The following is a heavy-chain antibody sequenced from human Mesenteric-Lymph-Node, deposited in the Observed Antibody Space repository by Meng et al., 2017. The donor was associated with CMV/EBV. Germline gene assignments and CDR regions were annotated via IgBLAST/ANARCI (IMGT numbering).Heavy chain of an antibody. CDR1: GYTFTGYY. CDR3: ARGASPFYCSSTSCYPGYSSSPFDY. CDR2: INPNSGGT. V-gene: IGHV1-2*02. D-gene: IGHD2-2*01. Sequence: ASVKVSCKASGYTFTGYYMHWVRQAPGQGLEWMGWINPNSGGTNYAQKFQGRVTMTRDTSISTAYMELSRLRSDDTAVYYCARGASPFYCSSTSCYPGYSSSPFDYWGQGTLVTVSS. J-gene: IGHJ4*02.